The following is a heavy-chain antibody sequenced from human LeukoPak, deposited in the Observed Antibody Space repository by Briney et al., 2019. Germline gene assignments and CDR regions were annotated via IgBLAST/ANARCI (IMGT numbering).Heavy chain of an antibody. Sequence: PSETLSLTCSVNGGSFSAYYWIWIRQSPELGLQWIGEISHSGGTNYNPSLKSRLTMSVDTSKDQFSLKLTSVTAADTAVYYCASGHSYGYYAFDIWARGQWSPSPQ. CDR3: ASGHSYGYYAFDI. D-gene: IGHD5-18*01. CDR1: GGSFSAYY. J-gene: IGHJ3*02. V-gene: IGHV4-34*01. CDR2: ISHSGGT.